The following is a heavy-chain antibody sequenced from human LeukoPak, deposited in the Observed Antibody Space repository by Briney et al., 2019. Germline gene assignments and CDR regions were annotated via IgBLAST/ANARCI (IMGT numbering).Heavy chain of an antibody. CDR2: IKQDGSEK. J-gene: IGHJ3*02. D-gene: IGHD2-15*01. V-gene: IGHV3-7*03. CDR1: GFTFSSYW. CDR3: ARDQHCSGGSCYSRAFDI. Sequence: GGSLRLSCAASGFTFSSYWMSWVRQAPGRGLEWVANIKQDGSEKYYVDSVKGRFTISRDNAKNSLYLQMNSLRAEDTAVYYCARDQHCSGGSCYSRAFDIWGQGTMVTVSS.